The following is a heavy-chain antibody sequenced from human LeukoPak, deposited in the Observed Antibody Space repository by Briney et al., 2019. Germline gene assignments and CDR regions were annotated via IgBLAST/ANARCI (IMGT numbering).Heavy chain of an antibody. J-gene: IGHJ5*02. CDR3: ARADCSSSTCYLRRSWFDP. D-gene: IGHD2-2*01. Sequence: GGSLRLSCAGSGFSFNYYDMNWVRQAPGKGLEWVSSISPKSDFIYYSDSVRGRFTISRDNAENSLYLQMNSLRGEDTAVYYCARADCSSSTCYLRRSWFDPWGQGTLVTVSS. CDR1: GFSFNYYD. V-gene: IGHV3-21*01. CDR2: ISPKSDFI.